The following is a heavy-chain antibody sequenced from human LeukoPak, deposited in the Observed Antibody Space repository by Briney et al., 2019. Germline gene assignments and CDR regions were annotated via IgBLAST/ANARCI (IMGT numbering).Heavy chain of an antibody. J-gene: IGHJ3*02. Sequence: GGSLRLSCAASGFIFSDYYMSWIRQAPGKGPEWVSSVISGSGGDTYYADSVKGRFTISRDNSKNTLYLLMNSLRAEDTAVYFCAKDRGHQVAYFDAFDIWGQGTMVTVSS. CDR2: ISGSGGDT. CDR3: AKDRGHQVAYFDAFDI. V-gene: IGHV3-23*01. D-gene: IGHD2/OR15-2a*01. CDR1: GFIFSDYY.